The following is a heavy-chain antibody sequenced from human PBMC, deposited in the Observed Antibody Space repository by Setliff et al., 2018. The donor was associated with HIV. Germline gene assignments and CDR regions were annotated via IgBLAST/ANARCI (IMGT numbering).Heavy chain of an antibody. J-gene: IGHJ4*02. Sequence: ASVKVSCKASGYTFVDDGITWVRQAPGQGLEWMGWIGAYNGDTKYAQKYQDRVTMTIDTSASTAYMELRSLTSDDTAMYYCSRDRSATWTPTTYWGQGTLVTVSS. CDR2: IGAYNGDT. CDR3: SRDRSATWTPTTY. D-gene: IGHD6-25*01. V-gene: IGHV1-18*01. CDR1: GYTFVDDG.